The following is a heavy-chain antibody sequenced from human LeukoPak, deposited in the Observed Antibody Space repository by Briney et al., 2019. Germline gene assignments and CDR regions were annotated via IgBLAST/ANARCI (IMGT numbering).Heavy chain of an antibody. D-gene: IGHD3-22*01. V-gene: IGHV1-18*01. J-gene: IGHJ4*02. CDR3: ARYGDYYDSSSYYSLDY. CDR1: GYTFTSYG. CDR2: ISAYNGNT. Sequence: ASVKVSCKASGYTFTSYGISWVRQAPGQGLEWMGWISAYNGNTNYAQKLQGRVTMTTDTSTSTAYMELRSLRSDDTAVYYCARYGDYYDSSSYYSLDYWGQGTLVTVSS.